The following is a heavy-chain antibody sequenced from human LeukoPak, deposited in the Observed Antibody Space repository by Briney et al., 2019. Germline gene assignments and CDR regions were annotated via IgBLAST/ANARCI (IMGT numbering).Heavy chain of an antibody. J-gene: IGHJ3*02. Sequence: PSETLSLTCTVSGGSISGDHWNWIRQPPGKGLEWIGNIYYSGNTNYNPSLKSRVTVSVDTSKNQFSLKLSSVTAADTAVYYCARRNDFDIWGQGIMVTVSS. CDR1: GGSISGDH. CDR2: IYYSGNT. CDR3: ARRNDFDI. V-gene: IGHV4-59*08.